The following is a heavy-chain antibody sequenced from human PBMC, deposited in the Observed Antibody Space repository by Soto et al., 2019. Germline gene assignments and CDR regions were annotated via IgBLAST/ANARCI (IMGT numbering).Heavy chain of an antibody. J-gene: IGHJ4*02. D-gene: IGHD3-9*01. V-gene: IGHV2-70*01. Sequence: SGPTLVNPTQTLTLTCTFSGFSLSTSGMCVSWIRQPPGKALEWLALIDWDDDKYYSTSLKTRLTISKDTSKNQVVLTMTNLDPVDTATYYCARSYYDILTGLITYFDYWGQGTLVTVSS. CDR3: ARSYYDILTGLITYFDY. CDR2: IDWDDDK. CDR1: GFSLSTSGMC.